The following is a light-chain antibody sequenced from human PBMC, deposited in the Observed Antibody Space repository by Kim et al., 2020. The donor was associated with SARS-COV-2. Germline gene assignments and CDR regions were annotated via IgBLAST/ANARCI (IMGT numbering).Light chain of an antibody. V-gene: IGLV2-14*01. Sequence: QSALTQPASVSGSPGQSITISCTGTSSDVGAYKYVSWYQQHPGKAPELMIFDVSERPSGISNRFSGSKSGNTASLTISGLQAEDEADYYFSSYARSSSYVFGTGTKVTVL. CDR3: SSYARSSSYV. CDR2: DVS. CDR1: SSDVGAYKY. J-gene: IGLJ1*01.